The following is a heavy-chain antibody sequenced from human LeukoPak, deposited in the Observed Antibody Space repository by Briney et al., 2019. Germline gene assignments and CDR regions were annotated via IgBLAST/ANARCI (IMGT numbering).Heavy chain of an antibody. CDR1: GFIFSSYW. Sequence: GGSLRLSCAASGFIFSSYWMHWVRHAPGKGLEWVSGISLDGATTYYAGSVEGRFTISRDNSKNTLYLQMNSLRADDTAVYYCVKDHGWLLYSWGQGTLVTVSS. CDR3: VKDHGWLLYS. V-gene: IGHV3-23*01. D-gene: IGHD3-9*01. J-gene: IGHJ4*02. CDR2: ISLDGATT.